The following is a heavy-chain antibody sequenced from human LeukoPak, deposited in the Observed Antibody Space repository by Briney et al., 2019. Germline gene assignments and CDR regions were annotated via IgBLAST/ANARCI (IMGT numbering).Heavy chain of an antibody. V-gene: IGHV1-2*02. D-gene: IGHD5-24*01. J-gene: IGHJ4*02. CDR1: GYTFTGYY. Sequence: ASVKVSCKASGYTFTGYYMHWVRQAPGQGLEWMGWINPNSGGTNYAQKVQGRVTMNRDTSISTAYMELSRLRSDDTAVYYCARRGDGYKPFDYWGQGTLVTVSS. CDR3: ARRGDGYKPFDY. CDR2: INPNSGGT.